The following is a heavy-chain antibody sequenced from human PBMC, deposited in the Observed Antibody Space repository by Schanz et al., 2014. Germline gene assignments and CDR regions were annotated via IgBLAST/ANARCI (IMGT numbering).Heavy chain of an antibody. V-gene: IGHV3-15*01. D-gene: IGHD2-2*02. CDR2: IKSNTDGGTT. CDR3: TSMATIPRNWFDP. J-gene: IGHJ5*02. Sequence: EVELVESGGGLVKPGGSLRLSCVVSGFTFTNAWMSWVRQAPGKGLEWVGRIKSNTDGGTTDYAKPVKGRFTISRDDSKNTLYLQMNSLKSDDTAVYYCTSMATIPRNWFDPWGQGTLVTVSS. CDR1: GFTFTNAW.